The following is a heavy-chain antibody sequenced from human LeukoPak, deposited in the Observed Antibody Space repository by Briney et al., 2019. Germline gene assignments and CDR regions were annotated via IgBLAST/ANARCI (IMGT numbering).Heavy chain of an antibody. CDR1: GFTFSNYA. Sequence: PGGSLRLSCAASGFTFSNYAMRWVRQAPGKGLEWVSGISGSGGSTYYADSVKGRFTISRDNSKNTLYLQMNSLRAEDTAVYYCAKERIVGARGPNDYWGQGTLVTVSS. V-gene: IGHV3-23*01. J-gene: IGHJ4*02. CDR2: ISGSGGST. D-gene: IGHD1-26*01. CDR3: AKERIVGARGPNDY.